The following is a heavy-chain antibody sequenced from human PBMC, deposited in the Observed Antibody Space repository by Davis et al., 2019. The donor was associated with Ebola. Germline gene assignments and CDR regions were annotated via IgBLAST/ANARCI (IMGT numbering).Heavy chain of an antibody. J-gene: IGHJ6*04. CDR3: ARNIMVRGVTNYYYYYGMDV. V-gene: IGHV3-74*01. CDR2: ISNDESTT. CDR1: GFTFRIYW. Sequence: PGGSLRLSCAASGFTFRIYWMHWVRQVPGKGLVWVSRISNDESTTYADFVKGRFTISRDNAKNTVYLQMNSLRTEDTAVYYCARNIMVRGVTNYYYYYGMDVWGKGTTVTVSS. D-gene: IGHD3-10*01.